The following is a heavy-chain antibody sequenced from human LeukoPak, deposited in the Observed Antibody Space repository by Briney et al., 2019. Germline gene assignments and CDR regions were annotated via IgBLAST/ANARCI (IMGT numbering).Heavy chain of an antibody. D-gene: IGHD5-24*01. CDR2: ISGRNTTT. CDR3: AKDSGPTRNHFYYYMDV. J-gene: IGHJ6*03. V-gene: IGHV3-23*01. Sequence: QTGGSLRLSCAASGFTFSSYAMSWVRQAPGKGLEWVSAISGRNTTTYYADSVKGRFTISRDNSKNTLFLQMYSLRAEDTAVYYCAKDSGPTRNHFYYYMDVWGKGTTVTVSS. CDR1: GFTFSSYA.